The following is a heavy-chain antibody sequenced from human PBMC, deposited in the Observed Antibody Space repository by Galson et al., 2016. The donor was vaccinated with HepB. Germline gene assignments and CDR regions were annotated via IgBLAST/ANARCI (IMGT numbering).Heavy chain of an antibody. CDR3: ARVDYTDEGINV. Sequence: LRLSCAASGFTFNDYWMTWVRQAPGKGLEWVANLSPDGTDKRYAGSVKGRFTISRDNPNNSVFLQMSSLRAEDTALYYCARVDYTDEGINVWGQRTTVTVSS. D-gene: IGHD4-11*01. CDR1: GFTFNDYW. J-gene: IGHJ6*02. CDR2: LSPDGTDK. V-gene: IGHV3-7*01.